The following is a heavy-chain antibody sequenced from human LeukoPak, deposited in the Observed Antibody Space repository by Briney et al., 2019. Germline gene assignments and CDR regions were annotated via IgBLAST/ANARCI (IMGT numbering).Heavy chain of an antibody. V-gene: IGHV1-58*02. J-gene: IGHJ5*02. D-gene: IGHD6-19*01. Sequence: SVKVSCKASGFTFTSSAMQWVRQARGQRLEWIGWIVVGSGDTNYAQKFQERVTITRDMSTSTAYMELSSLRSEDTAVYYCAADSTSSGWYDGWGQGTLVTVSS. CDR1: GFTFTSSA. CDR3: AADSTSSGWYDG. CDR2: IVVGSGDT.